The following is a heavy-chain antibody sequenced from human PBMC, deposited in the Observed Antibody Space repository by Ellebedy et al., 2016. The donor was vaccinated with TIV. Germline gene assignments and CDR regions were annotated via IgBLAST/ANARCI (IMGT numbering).Heavy chain of an antibody. V-gene: IGHV3-33*08. CDR2: IWYDGTTK. CDR3: ARDGHYYDSGSYSVYGMDV. CDR1: GFTFSDYA. Sequence: GESLKISCAASGFTFSDYAMSWVRQAPGKGLEWVAVIWYDGTTKYYIDSVKGRFSISRDSSKNTVDLQMNSLRVEDTAVYYCARDGHYYDSGSYSVYGMDVWGQGTTVTVSS. D-gene: IGHD3-10*01. J-gene: IGHJ6*02.